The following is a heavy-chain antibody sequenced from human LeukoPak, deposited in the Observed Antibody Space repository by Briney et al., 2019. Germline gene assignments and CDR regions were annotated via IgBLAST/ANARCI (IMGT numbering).Heavy chain of an antibody. V-gene: IGHV1-24*01. CDR1: GYTLTELS. Sequence: GASVKVSCKVSGYTLTELSMHGVRQAPGKGLEWMGGFDPEDGETIYAQKFQGRVTMTEDTSTDTAYMELSSLRSEDTAVYYCATAVYGGATGYYFDYWGQGTLVTVSS. J-gene: IGHJ4*02. D-gene: IGHD1-26*01. CDR2: FDPEDGET. CDR3: ATAVYGGATGYYFDY.